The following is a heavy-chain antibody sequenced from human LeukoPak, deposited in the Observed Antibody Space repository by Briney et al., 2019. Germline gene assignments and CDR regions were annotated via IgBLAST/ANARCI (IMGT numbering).Heavy chain of an antibody. Sequence: GGSLRLSCAASGFTFSSYAMTWVRQAPGKGLEWVSSVRGSGGSTYYADSVKGRFTISRDNSKNTLYLQMNSLRAEDTAVYYCARGRSWFDPWGQGTLVTVSS. CDR3: ARGRSWFDP. CDR2: VRGSGGST. J-gene: IGHJ5*02. V-gene: IGHV3-23*01. CDR1: GFTFSSYA.